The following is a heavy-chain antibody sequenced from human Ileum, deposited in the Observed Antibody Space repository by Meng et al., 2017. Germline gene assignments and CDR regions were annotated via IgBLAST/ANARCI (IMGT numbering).Heavy chain of an antibody. V-gene: IGHV4-4*02. CDR1: GGSISNGKW. J-gene: IGHJ5*02. CDR3: ATYGSGFTPPLDP. Sequence: VQLQESGPGLVKPSGTLSLTCAVSGGSISNGKWWSWVRQPPGKGLEWIGEISQSGTTNYYPSLNSRVSISLDKANNHLSLTLTSVTAAETAVYYCATYGSGFTPPLDPWGQGILVTVSS. CDR2: ISQSGTT. D-gene: IGHD3-10*01.